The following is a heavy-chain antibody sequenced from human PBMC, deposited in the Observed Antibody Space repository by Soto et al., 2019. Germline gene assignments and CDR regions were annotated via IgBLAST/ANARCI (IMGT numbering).Heavy chain of an antibody. V-gene: IGHV1-18*01. J-gene: IGHJ6*02. D-gene: IGHD6-13*01. Sequence: QVHLVQSGVEVKKPGASVKVSCTAHGYNLREYGVSWXRQVPGXGXXXXXXXXXXHVNRRSSQRFQDRLTMTTDTSTNTASMELRSLRSDDTAVYFCGREGQQLAQEQYFQFNGVDVWGQGTSVTVSS. CDR3: GREGQQLAQEQYFQFNGVDV. CDR2: XXXXHVNR. CDR1: GYNLREYG.